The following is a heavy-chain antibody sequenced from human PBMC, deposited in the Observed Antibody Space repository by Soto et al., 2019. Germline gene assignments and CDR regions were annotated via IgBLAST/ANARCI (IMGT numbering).Heavy chain of an antibody. CDR3: ARGDSTDCSNGVCSFFYNHDMDV. Sequence: ASVKVSCKASGYSFTDYHIHWVRQAPGQGLEWLGRINPKSGGTSTAQKFQGWVTMTTDTSISTASMGLTRLTSDDTAIYYCARGDSTDCSNGVCSFFYNHDMDVWGQGTTVTVSS. V-gene: IGHV1-2*04. J-gene: IGHJ6*02. D-gene: IGHD2-8*01. CDR2: INPKSGGT. CDR1: GYSFTDYH.